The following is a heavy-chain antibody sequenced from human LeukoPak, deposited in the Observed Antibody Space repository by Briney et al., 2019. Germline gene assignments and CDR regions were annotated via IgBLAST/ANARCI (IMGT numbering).Heavy chain of an antibody. CDR2: MNPNSGNT. J-gene: IGHJ5*02. D-gene: IGHD3-10*01. V-gene: IGHV1-8*01. Sequence: GASVKVSCKASGYTFTSYDINWVRQATGQGLEWMGWMNPNSGNTGYAQKFQGRVTMTRNTSISTAYMELSSLRSEDTAVYYCAGRRLRGHWFDPWGQGTLVTVSS. CDR3: AGRRLRGHWFDP. CDR1: GYTFTSYD.